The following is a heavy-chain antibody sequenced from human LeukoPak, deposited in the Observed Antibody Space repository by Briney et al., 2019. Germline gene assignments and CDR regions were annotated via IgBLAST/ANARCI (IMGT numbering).Heavy chain of an antibody. J-gene: IGHJ5*02. CDR3: ARRLRYFDWFPAWFDP. Sequence: SETLSLTCTVSGGSISSYYWSWIRQPPGKGLEWIGYIYYSGSTNYNPSLKSRVTISVDTSKNQFSLKLSSVTAADTAVYYCARRLRYFDWFPAWFDPWGQGTLVTVSS. V-gene: IGHV4-59*12. CDR2: IYYSGST. D-gene: IGHD3-9*01. CDR1: GGSISSYY.